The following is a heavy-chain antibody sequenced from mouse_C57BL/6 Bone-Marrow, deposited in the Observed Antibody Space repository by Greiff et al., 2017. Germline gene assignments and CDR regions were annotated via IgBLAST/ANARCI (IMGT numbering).Heavy chain of an antibody. CDR3: TSYEYDGFAY. CDR1: GFNIKDYY. J-gene: IGHJ3*01. V-gene: IGHV14-1*01. CDR2: LDPEDGDT. D-gene: IGHD2-4*01. Sequence: VQLKQSGAELVRPGASVKLSCTASGFNIKDYYMHWVKQRPEQGLEWIGRLDPEDGDTEYAPKFQGKATMTADTSSNTAYLQLSSLTSEDTAVYYCTSYEYDGFAYWGQGTLVTVSA.